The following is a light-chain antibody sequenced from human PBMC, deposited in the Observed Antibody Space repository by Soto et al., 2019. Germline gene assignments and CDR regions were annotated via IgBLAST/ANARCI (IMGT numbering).Light chain of an antibody. CDR3: QQYGTSPFT. Sequence: EIVLTQSPGTLSLSPGARATLSCRASQSVSSSYLAWYQQKPGQAPRLLIYGASSRATGIPDRFSGSGSGTDFTLTISRLEPEDFAVYYCQQYGTSPFTFGPGTTVDI. CDR2: GAS. J-gene: IGKJ3*01. V-gene: IGKV3-20*01. CDR1: QSVSSSY.